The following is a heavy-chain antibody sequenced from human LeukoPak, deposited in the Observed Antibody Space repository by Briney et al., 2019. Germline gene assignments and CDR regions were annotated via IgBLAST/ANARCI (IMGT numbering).Heavy chain of an antibody. J-gene: IGHJ4*02. CDR1: GFTFSSYA. Sequence: GGSLRLSCAASGFTFSSYAMHWVRQAPGKGLEWVAVISYDGSNKYYADSVKGRFTISRDNSKNTLYLQMNSLRAEDTAVYYCVRGAPYYDFWSGYFWDCWGQGTLVTVSS. V-gene: IGHV3-30-3*01. D-gene: IGHD3-3*01. CDR3: VRGAPYYDFWSGYFWDC. CDR2: ISYDGSNK.